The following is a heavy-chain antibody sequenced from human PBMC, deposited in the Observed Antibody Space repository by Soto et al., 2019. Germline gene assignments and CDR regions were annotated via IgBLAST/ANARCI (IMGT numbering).Heavy chain of an antibody. D-gene: IGHD4-4*01. V-gene: IGHV4-30-2*01. CDR1: GGSISSGGYS. CDR3: ARGMTTVTTLDY. J-gene: IGHJ4*02. CDR2: TYHSGST. Sequence: SETLSLTCAVSGGSISSGGYSWSWIRQPPGKGLEWIGYTYHSGSTYYNPSLKSRVTISVDRSKNQFSLKLSSVTAADTAVYYCARGMTTVTTLDYWGQGTLVTVSS.